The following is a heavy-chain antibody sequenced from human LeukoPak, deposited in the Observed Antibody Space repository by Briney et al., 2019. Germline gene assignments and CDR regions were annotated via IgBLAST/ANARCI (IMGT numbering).Heavy chain of an antibody. D-gene: IGHD2-8*01. Sequence: GGSLRLSCAASGXTFSGYAMNWVRQAPGKGLEWVSGISGSGAGTYYADSVKGCFTISRDNSKNTLYLQMNSLRADDTAVYYCAKMVREFYTISYYFDYWGQGTLVTVSS. CDR2: ISGSGAGT. J-gene: IGHJ4*02. CDR1: GXTFSGYA. V-gene: IGHV3-23*01. CDR3: AKMVREFYTISYYFDY.